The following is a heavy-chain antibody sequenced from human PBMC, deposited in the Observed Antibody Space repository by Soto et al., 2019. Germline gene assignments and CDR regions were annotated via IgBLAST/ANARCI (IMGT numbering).Heavy chain of an antibody. V-gene: IGHV4-30-2*01. J-gene: IGHJ5*02. CDR3: ARVVVAAKGGWFDP. D-gene: IGHD2-15*01. CDR2: IYNSGGT. Sequence: QLQLQESGSGLVKPSQTLSLTCAVSGGSISSGDYCWRWIRQPAGKGLEWIGYIYNSGGTYYNPSLKSRVTMSVDRSKNQFSLKLSSVTAADTAVYYCARVVVAAKGGWFDPWGQGTLVTVSS. CDR1: GGSISSGDYC.